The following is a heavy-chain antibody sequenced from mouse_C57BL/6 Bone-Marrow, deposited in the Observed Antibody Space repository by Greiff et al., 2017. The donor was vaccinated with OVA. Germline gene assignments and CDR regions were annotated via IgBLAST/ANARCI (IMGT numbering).Heavy chain of an antibody. CDR3: ARGGIYYYGGYFDV. D-gene: IGHD1-1*01. J-gene: IGHJ1*03. Sequence: EVQLQQSGPVLVKPGASVKMSCKASGYTFPDYYMNWVKQSHGKSLEWIGVINPYNGGTSYNQKFTGKATLTVDKSSSTAYMELNSLTSEDSAVYDCARGGIYYYGGYFDVWGTGTTVTVSS. CDR2: INPYNGGT. V-gene: IGHV1-19*01. CDR1: GYTFPDYY.